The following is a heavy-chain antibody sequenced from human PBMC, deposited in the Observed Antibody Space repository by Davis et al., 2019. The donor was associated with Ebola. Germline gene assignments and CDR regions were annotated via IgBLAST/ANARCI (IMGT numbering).Heavy chain of an antibody. CDR2: ISSSSSTI. CDR1: GFTFSSYS. D-gene: IGHD5-18*01. Sequence: GESLKISCAASGFTFSSYSMNWVRQAPGKGLEWVSYISSSSSTIYYADSVKGRFTISRDNAKNSLYLQMNSLRDEDTAVYYCARVGDSYGRDDYFDYWGQGTLVTVSS. J-gene: IGHJ4*02. V-gene: IGHV3-48*02. CDR3: ARVGDSYGRDDYFDY.